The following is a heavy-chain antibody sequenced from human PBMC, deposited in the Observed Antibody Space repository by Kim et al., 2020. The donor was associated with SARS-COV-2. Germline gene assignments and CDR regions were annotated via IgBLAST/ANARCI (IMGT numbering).Heavy chain of an antibody. CDR3: ARGITVVTPEAGYYFDY. CDR1: GGSISSSSYY. CDR2: IYYSGST. D-gene: IGHD2-21*02. V-gene: IGHV4-39*01. J-gene: IGHJ4*02. Sequence: SETLSLTCTVSGGSISSSSYYWGWIRQPPGKGLEWIGSIYYSGSTYYNPSLKSRVTISVDTSKNQFSLKLSSVTAADTAVYYCARGITVVTPEAGYYFDYWGQGTLVTVSS.